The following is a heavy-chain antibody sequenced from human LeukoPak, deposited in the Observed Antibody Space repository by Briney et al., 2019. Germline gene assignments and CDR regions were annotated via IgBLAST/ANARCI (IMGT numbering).Heavy chain of an antibody. CDR3: ARDLEVYNQVEAWFDP. J-gene: IGHJ5*02. Sequence: ASVKVSCKASGYTFTSYYMHWVRQAPGQGLQWMGWINPNSGGTYYRVTMTRDTSINTAYMELTSLTSGDTAVYYCARDLEVYNQVEAWFDPWGQGTLVTVSS. D-gene: IGHD1-1*01. CDR1: GYTFTSYY. V-gene: IGHV1-2*02. CDR2: INPNSGGT.